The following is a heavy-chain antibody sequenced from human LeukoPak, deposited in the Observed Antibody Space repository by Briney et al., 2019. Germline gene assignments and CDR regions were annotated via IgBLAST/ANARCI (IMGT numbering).Heavy chain of an antibody. V-gene: IGHV1-8*01. J-gene: IGHJ6*03. D-gene: IGHD2-2*01. CDR1: GYTFTSYD. Sequence: ASVKVSCKASGYTFTSYDINWVRQATGQGLEWMGCMNPNSGNTGYAQKFQGRVTMTRNTSISTAYMELSSLRSEDTAVYYCAREGVVPAATTPLGYYYYMDVWGKGTTVTVSS. CDR2: MNPNSGNT. CDR3: AREGVVPAATTPLGYYYYMDV.